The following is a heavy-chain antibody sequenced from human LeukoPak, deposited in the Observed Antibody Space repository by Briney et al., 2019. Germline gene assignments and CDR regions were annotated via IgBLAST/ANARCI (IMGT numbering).Heavy chain of an antibody. D-gene: IGHD5-24*01. J-gene: IGHJ2*01. CDR3: AGEMATTFNWYFDL. Sequence: PGGSLRLSCAASGFTFSSYSMNWVRQAPGKGLEWVSSISSSSSYIYYADSVKGRFTISRDNAKNSLYLQMNSLRAEDTAVYYCAGEMATTFNWYFDLWGRGTLVTVSS. CDR1: GFTFSSYS. CDR2: ISSSSSYI. V-gene: IGHV3-21*01.